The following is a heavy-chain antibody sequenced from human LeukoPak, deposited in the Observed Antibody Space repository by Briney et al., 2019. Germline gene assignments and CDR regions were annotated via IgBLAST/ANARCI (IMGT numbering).Heavy chain of an antibody. CDR2: INHSGST. CDR1: GGSFSGYY. CDR3: ARHSAGIAVA. V-gene: IGHV4-34*01. D-gene: IGHD6-19*01. Sequence: SETLSLTCAVYGGSFSGYYWSWIRQPPGKGLEWIGEINHSGSTNYNPSLKSRVTISVDTSKNQFSLKLSSVTAADTAVYYCARHSAGIAVAWGQGTLVTVSS. J-gene: IGHJ5*02.